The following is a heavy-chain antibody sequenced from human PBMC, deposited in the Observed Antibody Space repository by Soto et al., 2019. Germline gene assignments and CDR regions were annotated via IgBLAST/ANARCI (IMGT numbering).Heavy chain of an antibody. D-gene: IGHD2-2*01. CDR1: GGSFSGYY. CDR2: INHSGST. V-gene: IGHV4-34*01. CDR3: ARMSVAVPAALNWFDP. J-gene: IGHJ5*02. Sequence: SETLSLTCAVYGGSFSGYYWSWIRQPPGKGLEWIGEINHSGSTNYNPSLKSRVTISVDTSKNQFSLKLSSVTAADTAVYYCARMSVAVPAALNWFDPWGQGTRVT.